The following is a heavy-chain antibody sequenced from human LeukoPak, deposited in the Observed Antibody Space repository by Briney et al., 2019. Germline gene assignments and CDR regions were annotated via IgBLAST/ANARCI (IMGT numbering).Heavy chain of an antibody. CDR1: GFTFNNYW. Sequence: GGSLRLSCVASGFTFNNYWMSWVRQGPGKGLEWVASIKKDGSDKYYVDSVRGRFTTSRDNAKNSLYLQMSSLRAGDTAAYYCARGYMTADYWGQGTLVTVSS. CDR3: ARGYMTADY. CDR2: IKKDGSDK. J-gene: IGHJ4*02. D-gene: IGHD2-2*02. V-gene: IGHV3-7*05.